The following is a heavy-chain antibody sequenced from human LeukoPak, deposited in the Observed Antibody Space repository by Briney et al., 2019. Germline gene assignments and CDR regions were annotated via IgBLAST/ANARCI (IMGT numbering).Heavy chain of an antibody. V-gene: IGHV4-61*02. CDR3: AGNYYGSGSYYSEDRY. D-gene: IGHD3-10*01. J-gene: IGHJ4*02. Sequence: SETLSLTCTVSGGSISSGSYYWSWIRQPAGKGLEWIGRIYTSGSTNYNPSLKSRVTISVDTSKKQFSLKLSSVTAADTAVYYCAGNYYGSGSYYSEDRYWGQGTLVTVSS. CDR2: IYTSGST. CDR1: GGSISSGSYY.